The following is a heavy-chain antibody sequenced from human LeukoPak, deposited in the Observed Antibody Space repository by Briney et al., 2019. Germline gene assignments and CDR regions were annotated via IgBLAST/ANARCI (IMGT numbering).Heavy chain of an antibody. D-gene: IGHD1-26*01. J-gene: IGHJ6*03. V-gene: IGHV3-30*02. Sequence: PGGSLRLSCAASGFIFSNYGMHWVRQAPGKGLEWVAFIHYDGNNKYYADSVKGRFTISRDNSKNTLYLQMNSLRAEDTAVYYCAKAGNLGGSNYLYYYYYMDVWGKGTTVTISS. CDR2: IHYDGNNK. CDR1: GFIFSNYG. CDR3: AKAGNLGGSNYLYYYYYMDV.